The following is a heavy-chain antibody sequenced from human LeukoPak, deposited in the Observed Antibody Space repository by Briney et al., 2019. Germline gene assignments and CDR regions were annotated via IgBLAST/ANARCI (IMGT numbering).Heavy chain of an antibody. CDR2: ISGSGGST. CDR3: AKDPRDGSRVASPCH. CDR1: GFTFTSYA. J-gene: IGHJ4*02. V-gene: IGHV3-23*01. D-gene: IGHD5-24*01. Sequence: PGGSLRLSCAASGFTFTSYAMSWVRQPPGKGLDWVSAISGSGGSTYYADSVKGRFTISRDNSKSTLFLQMNSLRAEDTAVYYCAKDPRDGSRVASPCHWGQGTLVTVSS.